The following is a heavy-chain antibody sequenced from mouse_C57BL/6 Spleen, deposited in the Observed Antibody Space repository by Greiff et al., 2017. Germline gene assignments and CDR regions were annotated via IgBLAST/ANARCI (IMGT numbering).Heavy chain of an antibody. CDR2: IYPGNGDT. J-gene: IGHJ2*01. Sequence: VQLQQSGAELVKPGASVKISCKASGYAFSSYWMNWVKQRPGKGLEWIGQIYPGNGDTNYNGKFKGKATLTAAKSSSTAYMHLSSLTSEDAAVYFRAREGAGTVDYWGPGTTLTVSS. D-gene: IGHD4-1*01. CDR1: GYAFSSYW. CDR3: AREGAGTVDY. V-gene: IGHV1-80*01.